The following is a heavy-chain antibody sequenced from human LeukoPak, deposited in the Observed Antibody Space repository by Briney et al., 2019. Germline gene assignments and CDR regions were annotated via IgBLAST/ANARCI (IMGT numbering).Heavy chain of an antibody. CDR2: ISSSGSTI. Sequence: GGSLRLSCAASGFTFSSYEMNWVRQAPGKGLEWVSYISSSGSTIYYADSVKGRFTISRDNAKTSLYLQMNSLRAEDTAVYYCARGSVAGVGYYYYYYTDVWGKGTTVTVSS. D-gene: IGHD6-19*01. V-gene: IGHV3-48*03. CDR3: ARGSVAGVGYYYYYYTDV. J-gene: IGHJ6*03. CDR1: GFTFSSYE.